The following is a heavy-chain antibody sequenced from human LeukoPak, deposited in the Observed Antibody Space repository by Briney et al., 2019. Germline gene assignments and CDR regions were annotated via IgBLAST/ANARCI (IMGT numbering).Heavy chain of an antibody. D-gene: IGHD3-22*01. V-gene: IGHV4-59*13. CDR3: ARQAYYDREEFDY. CDR1: GASMNDYY. J-gene: IGHJ4*02. CDR2: IFRRGST. Sequence: SETLSLTCTVSGASMNDYYWTWIRQSPGKGLEWIGNIFRRGSTNYNPSLKSRVTISVEPSKKQFSLSLSSVTTTDTAVYYCARQAYYDREEFDYWGQGTLVTVSS.